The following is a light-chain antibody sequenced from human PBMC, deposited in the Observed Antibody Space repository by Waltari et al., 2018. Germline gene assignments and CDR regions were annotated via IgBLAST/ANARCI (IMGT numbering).Light chain of an antibody. J-gene: IGLJ3*02. Sequence: QLVLTQSPSASASLGASVKLTCTLSSGHSTNIIAWLQQQPEKGPRYFMNVNSDGSQNKGVGIPDRFSGSSSGAERYLTISSLQSEDEADYYCQTGGHGTWVFGGGTRLTVL. CDR3: QTGGHGTWV. V-gene: IGLV4-69*01. CDR1: SGHSTNI. CDR2: VNSDGSQ.